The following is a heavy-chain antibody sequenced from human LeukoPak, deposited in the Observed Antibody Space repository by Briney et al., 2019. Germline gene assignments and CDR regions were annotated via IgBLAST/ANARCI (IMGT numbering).Heavy chain of an antibody. V-gene: IGHV3-30*02. CDR1: GFILNNYY. CDR3: AKREAVAAMSDFDY. CDR2: IQHGGGNQ. J-gene: IGHJ4*02. D-gene: IGHD6-19*01. Sequence: PGGSLRLSCAASGFILNNYYMHWVCQAPGKGLEWVASIQHGGGNQYYVDSVKGRFTISRDNSKNTLYLQMNSLRTEDTAVYYCAKREAVAAMSDFDYWGQGTLVTVSS.